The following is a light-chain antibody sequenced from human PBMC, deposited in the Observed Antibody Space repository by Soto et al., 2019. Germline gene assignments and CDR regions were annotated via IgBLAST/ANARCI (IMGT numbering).Light chain of an antibody. CDR2: AAS. J-gene: IGKJ5*01. Sequence: DIQMTQSPSTLSGSVGDRVTITCRASQTISSWLAWYQQKPGKAPKLMIYAASSLQSGVPSRFSGSGSGTDFTLTISSLQPEDFATYYCQQSYSTPPDFGQGTRLEIK. CDR3: QQSYSTPPD. V-gene: IGKV1-39*01. CDR1: QTISSW.